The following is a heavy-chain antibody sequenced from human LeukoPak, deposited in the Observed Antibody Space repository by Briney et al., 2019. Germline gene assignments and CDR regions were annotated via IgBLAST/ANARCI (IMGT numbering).Heavy chain of an antibody. J-gene: IGHJ3*02. CDR2: INHSGST. CDR1: GGSFSGYY. V-gene: IGHV4-34*01. CDR3: ARLLDYGGNSVAFDI. Sequence: SETLSLTCAVYGGSFSGYYWSWIRQPPGKGLEWIGEINHSGSTYYNPSLKSRVTISVDTSKNQFSLKLSSVTAADTAVYYCARLLDYGGNSVAFDIWGQGTMVTVSS. D-gene: IGHD4-23*01.